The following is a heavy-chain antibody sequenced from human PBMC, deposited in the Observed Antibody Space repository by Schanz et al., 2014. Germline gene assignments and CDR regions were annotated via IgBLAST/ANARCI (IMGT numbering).Heavy chain of an antibody. Sequence: QVQLVDSGGGLVKPGGSLRLSCAASGFTFSDYYMTWIRQAPGKGLEWVSDISDSGDSTHYADSVKGRFTISRNNAKNSLFLQRNSLSAEDTAVYYGAKVATAATYQDSWGLGTLVTVSS. V-gene: IGHV3-11*01. J-gene: IGHJ4*02. CDR2: ISDSGDST. CDR1: GFTFSDYY. CDR3: AKVATAATYQDS. D-gene: IGHD2-15*01.